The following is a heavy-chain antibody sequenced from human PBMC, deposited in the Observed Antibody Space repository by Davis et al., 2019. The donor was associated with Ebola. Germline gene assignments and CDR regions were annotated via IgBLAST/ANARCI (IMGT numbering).Heavy chain of an antibody. D-gene: IGHD2-2*02. J-gene: IGHJ6*03. CDR2: INPNSGGT. V-gene: IGHV1-2*04. CDR1: GYTFTGYY. Sequence: ASVKVSCKASGYTFTGYYMHWVRQAPGQGLEWMGWINPNSGGTNYAQKFQGWVTMTRDTSISTAYMELSRLRSDDTAVYYCVIVVVPAAIRDYYYYYMDVWGKGTTVTVSS. CDR3: VIVVVPAAIRDYYYYYMDV.